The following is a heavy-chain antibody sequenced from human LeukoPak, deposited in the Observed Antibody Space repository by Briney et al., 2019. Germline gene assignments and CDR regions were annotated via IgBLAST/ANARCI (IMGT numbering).Heavy chain of an antibody. V-gene: IGHV4-34*01. CDR1: GGSFSGYY. CDR3: ASALWFGELLSGFDP. J-gene: IGHJ5*02. Sequence: SETLSLTCAVYGGSFSGYYWSWIRQPPGEGLEWIGEINHSGSTNYNPSLKSRVTISVDTSKNQFSLKLSSVTAADTAVYYCASALWFGELLSGFDPWGQGTLVTVSS. CDR2: INHSGST. D-gene: IGHD3-10*01.